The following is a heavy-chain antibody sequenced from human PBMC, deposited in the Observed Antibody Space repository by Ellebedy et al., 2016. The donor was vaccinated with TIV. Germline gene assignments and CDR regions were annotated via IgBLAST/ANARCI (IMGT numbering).Heavy chain of an antibody. CDR1: GFPFSTYS. CDR2: ISGTSYSK. D-gene: IGHD3-10*01. V-gene: IGHV3-48*04. J-gene: IGHJ4*01. Sequence: GGSLRLSCAASGFPFSTYSMHWVRQAPGKGLEWVAYISGTSYSKYYADSVKGRFTVSRDSAKNSLSLQMNSLRVEDTAVYYCARGDKFPTDYGSGSPVYWGHGTLVTVSS. CDR3: ARGDKFPTDYGSGSPVY.